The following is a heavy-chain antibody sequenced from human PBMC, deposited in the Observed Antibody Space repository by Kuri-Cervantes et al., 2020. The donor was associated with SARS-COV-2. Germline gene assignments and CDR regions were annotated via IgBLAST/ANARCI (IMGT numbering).Heavy chain of an antibody. CDR2: IYYSGST. CDR1: GGSISSGGYY. V-gene: IGHV4-31*03. CDR3: ARVDVGYYYYGMDV. Sequence: SETLSLTCTVSGGSISSGGYYWSWIRQHPGKGLEWIGYIYYSGSTYYNPSLKSRVTISVDTSKNQFSLKPSSVTAADTAVYYCARVDVGYYYYGMDVWGQGTTVTVSS. J-gene: IGHJ6*02. D-gene: IGHD3-10*02.